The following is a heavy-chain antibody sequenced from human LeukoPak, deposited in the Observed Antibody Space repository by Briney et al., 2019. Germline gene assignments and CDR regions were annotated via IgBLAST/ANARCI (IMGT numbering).Heavy chain of an antibody. CDR3: AVWDCTNGVCYSDY. Sequence: ASVNVSCKASGYTFTSYHMHWVRQAPGQGLEWMGIINPSGGSTSYAQKFQGRVTMTRDTSTSTVYMELSSLRSEDTAVYYCAVWDCTNGVCYSDYWGQGTLDTVSS. CDR2: INPSGGST. V-gene: IGHV1-46*01. J-gene: IGHJ4*02. CDR1: GYTFTSYH. D-gene: IGHD2-8*01.